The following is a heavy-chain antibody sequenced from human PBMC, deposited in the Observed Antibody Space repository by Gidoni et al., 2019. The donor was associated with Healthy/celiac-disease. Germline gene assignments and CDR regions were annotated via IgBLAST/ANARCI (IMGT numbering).Heavy chain of an antibody. Sequence: QVQLVDSGGGVVQPGWSLRPSCAASGFTLRSYAMHWVRQAPGKGLEWVAVISYDGSNKYYADSVKGRFTISRDNSKNTLYLQMNSLRAEDTAVYYCASNIVNGDYLYGMDVWGQGTTVTVSS. CDR1: GFTLRSYA. CDR3: ASNIVNGDYLYGMDV. V-gene: IGHV3-30-3*01. D-gene: IGHD3-16*02. J-gene: IGHJ6*02. CDR2: ISYDGSNK.